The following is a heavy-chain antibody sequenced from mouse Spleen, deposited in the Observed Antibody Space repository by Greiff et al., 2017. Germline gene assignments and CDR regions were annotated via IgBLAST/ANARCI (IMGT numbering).Heavy chain of an antibody. CDR1: GYTFSSYW. CDR3: ARGGRGYYYAMDY. J-gene: IGHJ4*01. D-gene: IGHD1-1*01. V-gene: IGHV1-9*01. CDR2: ILPGSGST. Sequence: VQLVESGAELMKPGASVKISCKATGYTFSSYWIEWVKQRPGHGLEWIGEILPGSGSTNYNEKFKGKATFTADTSSNTAYMQLSSLTSEDSAVYYCARGGRGYYYAMDYWGQGTSVTVSS.